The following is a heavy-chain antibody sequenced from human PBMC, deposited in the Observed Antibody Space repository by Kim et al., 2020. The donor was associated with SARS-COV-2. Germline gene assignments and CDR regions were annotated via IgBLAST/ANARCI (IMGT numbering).Heavy chain of an antibody. CDR3: ARGFVGSYYYYGMDV. Sequence: GGSLRLSCAASGFTFSSYSMNWVRQAPGKGLEWVSYISSSRSTIYYADSVKGRFTISRDNAKNSLYLQMNSLRAEDTAVYYCARGFVGSYYYYGMDVWGQGTTVTVSS. V-gene: IGHV3-48*04. CDR1: GFTFSSYS. CDR2: ISSSRSTI. D-gene: IGHD6-25*01. J-gene: IGHJ6*02.